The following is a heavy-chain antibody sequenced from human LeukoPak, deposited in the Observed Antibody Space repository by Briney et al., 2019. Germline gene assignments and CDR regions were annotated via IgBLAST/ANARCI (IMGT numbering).Heavy chain of an antibody. CDR2: INPNSGGT. Sequence: ASVKVSCKASGYTFTGYYMHWVRQAPGQGLEWMGWINPNSGGTNYAQKFQGRVTMTRDTSISTAYMELSRLRSDDTAVYYCARVRDRYSGYDFKYWGRGTLVTVSS. CDR3: ARVRDRYSGYDFKY. D-gene: IGHD5-12*01. V-gene: IGHV1-2*02. CDR1: GYTFTGYY. J-gene: IGHJ4*02.